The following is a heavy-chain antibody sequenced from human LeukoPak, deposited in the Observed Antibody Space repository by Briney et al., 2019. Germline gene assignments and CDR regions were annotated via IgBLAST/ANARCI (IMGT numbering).Heavy chain of an antibody. CDR2: INHSGST. D-gene: IGHD2-2*01. V-gene: IGHV4-34*01. CDR1: GGSFSGYY. Sequence: SETLSLTCAVYGGSFSGYYWSWIRQPPGKGLEWIGEINHSGSTNYNPSLKSRVTISLDTSKNQFSLKLSSVTAADTAIYYCARQNFYRYCRSASCYRPYYYYYMDVWGKGTTVTISS. CDR3: ARQNFYRYCRSASCYRPYYYYYMDV. J-gene: IGHJ6*03.